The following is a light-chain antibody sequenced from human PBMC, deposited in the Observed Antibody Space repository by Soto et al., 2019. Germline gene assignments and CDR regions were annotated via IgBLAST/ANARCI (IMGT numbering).Light chain of an antibody. V-gene: IGLV2-14*01. Sequence: QSALTQPASVSGSPGQSITISCTGTSXDVGDYNYVSWYQQHPGKAPKLMIYEVSNRPSGVSNRFSGSKSGNTASLTISGLQAEDEADYYCSSYTSSSDYVFGTGTKVTVL. CDR1: SXDVGDYNY. J-gene: IGLJ1*01. CDR2: EVS. CDR3: SSYTSSSDYV.